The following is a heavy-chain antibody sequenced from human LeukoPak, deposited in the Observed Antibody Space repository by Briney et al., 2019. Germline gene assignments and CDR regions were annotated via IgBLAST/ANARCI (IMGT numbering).Heavy chain of an antibody. CDR3: ARRPDWGYDYYMDV. V-gene: IGHV4-38-2*02. J-gene: IGHJ6*03. Sequence: SETLSLTCTVSGYSISSGYYWGWIRQPPGKGLEWIGGVYSSGSTYYNPSLESRLTISLKTSKNQFSLKLRSVTAADMAVYYCARRPDWGYDYYMDVWGKGTTVTVSS. CDR2: VYSSGST. D-gene: IGHD3-16*01. CDR1: GYSISSGYY.